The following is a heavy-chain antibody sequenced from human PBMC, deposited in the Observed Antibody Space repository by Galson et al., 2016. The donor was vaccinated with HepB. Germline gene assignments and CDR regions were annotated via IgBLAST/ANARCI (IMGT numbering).Heavy chain of an antibody. CDR2: LFYSSYT. V-gene: IGHV4-39*01. Sequence: SETLSLTCSVSGGQIRDSKFYWGWVRLTPGKGLEWIGSLFYSSYTTYSPSLRSRLTISVDASKNEFSLRLTSVTSADTGVYFCTRHREWELPQFEFWGQGARVIVSS. CDR1: GGQIRDSKFY. J-gene: IGHJ4*02. D-gene: IGHD1-26*01. CDR3: TRHREWELPQFEF.